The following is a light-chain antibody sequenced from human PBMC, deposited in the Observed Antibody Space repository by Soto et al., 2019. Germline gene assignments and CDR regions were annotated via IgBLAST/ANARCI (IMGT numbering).Light chain of an antibody. CDR2: AAS. CDR1: QGIGNF. CDR3: QKYSSVIT. V-gene: IGKV1-27*01. J-gene: IGKJ5*01. Sequence: DIQLTQSPSSLSASVGDRVTITCRASQGIGNFLAWYQQKPGKVPKLLISAASSLQSGVSSRFSGRGSGTDFTFTITCRQPEDVATYYCQKYSSVITFGQGTRLEIK.